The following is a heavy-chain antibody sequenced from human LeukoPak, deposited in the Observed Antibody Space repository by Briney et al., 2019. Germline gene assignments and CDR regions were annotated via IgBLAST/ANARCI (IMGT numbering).Heavy chain of an antibody. V-gene: IGHV1-18*01. J-gene: IGHJ4*02. D-gene: IGHD3-10*01. CDR1: GNTFTSYD. CDR3: ASFELYGSGSYYLNIPLDY. Sequence: ASVKVSCKASGNTFTSYDVNWVRQAPGQGLEWMGWISAYNGNTNYAQKLQGRVTMTTDTSTSTAYMELRSLRSDDTAVYYRASFELYGSGSYYLNIPLDYWGQGTLVTVSS. CDR2: ISAYNGNT.